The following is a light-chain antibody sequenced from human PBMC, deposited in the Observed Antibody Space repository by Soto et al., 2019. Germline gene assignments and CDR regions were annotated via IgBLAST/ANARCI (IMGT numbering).Light chain of an antibody. CDR2: DVS. CDR3: SSYTSSSTLVV. Sequence: QSALTQPASVSGSPGQSITISCTGTSSDVGGYNYVSWYQQHPGKAPNLMIYDVSNRPSGVSNRFSGYKSGNTASLTISGLQAEDEADYYCSSYTSSSTLVVFGGGTKLTVL. CDR1: SSDVGGYNY. V-gene: IGLV2-14*01. J-gene: IGLJ2*01.